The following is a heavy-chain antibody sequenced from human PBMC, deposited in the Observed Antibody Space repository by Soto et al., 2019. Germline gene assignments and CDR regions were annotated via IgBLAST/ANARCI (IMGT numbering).Heavy chain of an antibody. V-gene: IGHV3-49*03. CDR2: IRRKTKGGTT. J-gene: IGHJ4*02. Sequence: PGGSLRLSCTGSGFSFGDFAVSWFRQAPGKGLEWVGFIRRKTKGGTTEYAAAVKGRFTISRDDSKSIAYLQVNSLKTEDTAVYYCSRDALEYCTSASCYGFDYWGQGTLVTSPQ. D-gene: IGHD2-2*01. CDR1: GFSFGDFA. CDR3: SRDALEYCTSASCYGFDY.